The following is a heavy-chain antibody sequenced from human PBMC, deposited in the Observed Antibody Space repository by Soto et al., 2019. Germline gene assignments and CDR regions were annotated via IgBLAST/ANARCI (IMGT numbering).Heavy chain of an antibody. D-gene: IGHD2-8*01. CDR2: IKQDGSEE. CDR1: GFKFSSFW. CDR3: VRDDCTTGVCCFDY. J-gene: IGHJ4*02. Sequence: PGGSLRLSCTAYGFKFSSFWMSWVRQTPGGGLEWVANIKQDGSEESYADSVRGRFTISRDNAKDSLYLQMNSLRAEDTALYYCVRDDCTTGVCCFDYWGQGTLVTVSS. V-gene: IGHV3-7*05.